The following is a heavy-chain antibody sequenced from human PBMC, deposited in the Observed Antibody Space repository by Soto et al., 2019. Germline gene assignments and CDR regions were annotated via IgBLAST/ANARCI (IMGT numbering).Heavy chain of an antibody. CDR2: LSGSGGSI. CDR1: GFTFSSYA. CDR3: AKHWGNLVSTVTPY. D-gene: IGHD4-17*01. V-gene: IGHV3-23*01. Sequence: PGGSLRLSCAASGFTFSSYAMSWVRQAPGKGLEWVSGLSGSGGSIYYADSVRGRFTISRDNSKSTLYLQMNSLRAEDTAVYYCAKHWGNLVSTVTPYWGQGTLVTVSS. J-gene: IGHJ4*02.